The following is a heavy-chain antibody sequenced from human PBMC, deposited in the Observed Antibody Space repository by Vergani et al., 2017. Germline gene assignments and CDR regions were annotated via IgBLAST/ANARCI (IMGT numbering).Heavy chain of an antibody. J-gene: IGHJ3*02. Sequence: VPLQESGPGLVKPSETLSLPCTVPVGSISRYYWSWIRQPAGKVLECIGRIYTSGSPNYNPSLKSRVTMSVDTSKNQFSLKLSSVTAADTAVYYCARDGIAVALDAFDIWGQGTMVTGSS. CDR2: IYTSGSP. V-gene: IGHV4-4*07. CDR1: VGSISRYY. D-gene: IGHD6-19*01. CDR3: ARDGIAVALDAFDI.